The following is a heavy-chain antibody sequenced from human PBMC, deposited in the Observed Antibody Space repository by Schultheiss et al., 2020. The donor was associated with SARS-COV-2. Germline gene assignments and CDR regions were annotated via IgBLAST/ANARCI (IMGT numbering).Heavy chain of an antibody. CDR2: ISYDGSNK. Sequence: GGSLRLSCAASGFTFSDHYMDWVRQAPGKGLEWVAVISYDGSNKYYADSVKGRFTISRDNSKNTLYLQMNSLRAEDTAVYYCAKDKDYYGMDVWGQGTTVTVSS. CDR3: AKDKDYYGMDV. J-gene: IGHJ6*02. CDR1: GFTFSDHY. V-gene: IGHV3-30*18.